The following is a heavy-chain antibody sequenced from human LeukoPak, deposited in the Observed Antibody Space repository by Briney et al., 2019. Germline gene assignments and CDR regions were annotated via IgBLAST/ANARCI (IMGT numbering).Heavy chain of an antibody. CDR1: GFSLSTSGVG. Sequence: ESGPTLVKPTQTLTLTCTFSGFSLSTSGVGVGWIRQPPGKALEWLARIDWHDDKYYSTSLETRLTISKDTSKNQVVLIMTNMDPVDTATYYCARISRGFVDYDVFLDYWGQGTLVTVSS. CDR3: ARISRGFVDYDVFLDY. CDR2: IDWHDDK. D-gene: IGHD6-19*01. J-gene: IGHJ4*02. V-gene: IGHV2-70*12.